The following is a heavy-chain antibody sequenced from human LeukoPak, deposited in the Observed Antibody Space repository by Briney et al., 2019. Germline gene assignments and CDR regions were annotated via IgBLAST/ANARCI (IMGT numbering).Heavy chain of an antibody. J-gene: IGHJ4*02. Sequence: ASVKVSCKASGFTFSGSAVQWVRQARGQRLEWLGWVIVDSGKTHCLQKLQERVTFTRDMSTNTAYMELSSLRSEDTAMYYCARLGDRHTSGRAYYDFWSGYYVGYWGQGTLVTVSS. CDR1: GFTFSGSA. CDR2: VIVDSGKT. CDR3: ARLGDRHTSGRAYYDFWSGYYVGY. V-gene: IGHV1-58*01. D-gene: IGHD3-3*01.